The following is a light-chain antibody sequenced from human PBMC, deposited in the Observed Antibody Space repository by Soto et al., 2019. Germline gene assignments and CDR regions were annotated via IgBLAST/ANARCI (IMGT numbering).Light chain of an antibody. V-gene: IGLV1-40*01. CDR3: QSYDSSLSASDGV. CDR1: SSNIGAGYD. Sequence: QSVLTQPPSVSGAPGQRVTISCTGSSSNIGAGYDVHWYQQLPGTAPKLLIYGNSNRPSGVPDRFSGSKSGTSASLAITGLQAEDEADYYCQSYDSSLSASDGVFGTGTKVTVL. CDR2: GNS. J-gene: IGLJ1*01.